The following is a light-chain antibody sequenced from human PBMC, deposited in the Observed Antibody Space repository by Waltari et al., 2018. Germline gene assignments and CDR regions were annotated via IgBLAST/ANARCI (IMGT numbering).Light chain of an antibody. CDR3: QQYENSPLT. Sequence: EIVLTQSPGTLSLSPGERATLSCRATQTVSTNYLAWYQQKPGQAPRLLIHGASNRATGIPDRFSGSGSGTDVTLTISRLEPEDFGVYYCQQYENSPLTFGGGTTVEIK. CDR1: QTVSTNY. J-gene: IGKJ4*01. V-gene: IGKV3-20*01. CDR2: GAS.